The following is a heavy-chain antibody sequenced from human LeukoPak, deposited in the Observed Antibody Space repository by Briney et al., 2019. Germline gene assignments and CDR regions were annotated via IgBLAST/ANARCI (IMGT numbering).Heavy chain of an antibody. Sequence: PPGVLRLSCAASGFTFSSYGMNWVRQAPGKGLEWVAIIWYDGSNKYYADSVKGRFTISRDNSKNTLYLQMNSLRAEDTAVYYCARWGSGYYNLDYWGQGTLVTVSS. J-gene: IGHJ4*02. V-gene: IGHV3-33*01. CDR2: IWYDGSNK. CDR1: GFTFSSYG. CDR3: ARWGSGYYNLDY. D-gene: IGHD3-9*01.